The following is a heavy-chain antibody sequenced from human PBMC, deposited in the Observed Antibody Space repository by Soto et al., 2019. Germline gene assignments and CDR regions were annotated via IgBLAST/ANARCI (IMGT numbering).Heavy chain of an antibody. J-gene: IGHJ4*02. Sequence: EVQLVETGGGLMQPGGSLRLCCAASGFIVSNKHMGWVRQAPGKGLESVSILYTDDRTYYADSVKGRFTISRDNSKNTVSLQMNGLRDEDTAMYYCVGAAPGDWGQGTPVTVSS. D-gene: IGHD3-16*01. V-gene: IGHV3-53*05. CDR2: LYTDDRT. CDR3: VGAAPGD. CDR1: GFIVSNKH.